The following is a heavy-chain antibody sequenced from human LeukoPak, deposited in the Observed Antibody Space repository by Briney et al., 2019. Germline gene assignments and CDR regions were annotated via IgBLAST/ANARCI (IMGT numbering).Heavy chain of an antibody. CDR3: ATPRYYDFWSGYPLEDDAFDI. V-gene: IGHV1-8*01. Sequence: ASVKVSCKASGYTFTSYDINWVRQATGQGLEWMGWMNPNSGNTGYAQKFQGRVTMTRNTSISTAYMELSSLRSEDTAVYYCATPRYYDFWSGYPLEDDAFDIWGQGTMVTVPS. CDR2: MNPNSGNT. D-gene: IGHD3-3*01. CDR1: GYTFTSYD. J-gene: IGHJ3*02.